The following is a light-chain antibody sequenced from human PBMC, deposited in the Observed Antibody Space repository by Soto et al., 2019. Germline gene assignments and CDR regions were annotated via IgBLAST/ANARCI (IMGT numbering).Light chain of an antibody. CDR2: SAS. CDR1: QGISDT. Sequence: EIVMTPSPATLSVSPGGRATLSCWSSQGISDTLAWYQQNPGQAPRLLIDSASGGATGFPARFSGSGSGTDFTLTISSLQYEDFAVYYCQQYNNWPWTFGQGTKVDIK. CDR3: QQYNNWPWT. J-gene: IGKJ1*01. V-gene: IGKV3-15*01.